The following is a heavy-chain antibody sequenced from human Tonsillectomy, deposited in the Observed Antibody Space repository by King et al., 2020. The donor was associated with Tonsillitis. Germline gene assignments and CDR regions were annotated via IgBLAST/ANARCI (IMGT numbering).Heavy chain of an antibody. Sequence: VQLPQWGAGLLKPSETLSLTCAVYGGSFSGYYWTWIRQSPGKGLEWIGEINHSGSTNYNPSLKSRVTISVDMSKKQISLKLSSVTAADTAVYYCAAAGYSSTWVDYWGQGTLVTVSA. V-gene: IGHV4-34*01. CDR1: GGSFSGYY. CDR3: AAAGYSSTWVDY. D-gene: IGHD6-13*01. CDR2: INHSGST. J-gene: IGHJ4*02.